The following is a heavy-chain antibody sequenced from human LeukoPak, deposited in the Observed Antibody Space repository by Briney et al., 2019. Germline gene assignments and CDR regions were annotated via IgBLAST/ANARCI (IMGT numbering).Heavy chain of an antibody. CDR3: ARHSSYVSPVRY. Sequence: SETLSLTCTVSGGSIRNSSYYWGWIRQPPGKGLEWIGSISYSGSTFYNPYLKSRVTISADTSNLQFSLKLTSVTAADTAVYFCARHSSYVSPVRYWGQGTLVTVSP. CDR2: ISYSGST. D-gene: IGHD3-10*02. J-gene: IGHJ4*02. V-gene: IGHV4-39*01. CDR1: GGSIRNSSYY.